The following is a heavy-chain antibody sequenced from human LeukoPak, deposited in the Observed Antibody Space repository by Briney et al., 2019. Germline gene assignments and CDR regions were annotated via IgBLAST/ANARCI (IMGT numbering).Heavy chain of an antibody. CDR3: ARFGSTRQLPYGDYVGY. CDR1: GFTFSSYW. D-gene: IGHD4-17*01. Sequence: GGSLRLSCAASGFTFSSYWMSWVRQPPGKGLEWVANIKQDGSEKYYVDSVKGRFTISRDNAKNSLYLQMNSLRAEDTAVYYCARFGSTRQLPYGDYVGYWGQGTLVTVSS. J-gene: IGHJ4*02. CDR2: IKQDGSEK. V-gene: IGHV3-7*01.